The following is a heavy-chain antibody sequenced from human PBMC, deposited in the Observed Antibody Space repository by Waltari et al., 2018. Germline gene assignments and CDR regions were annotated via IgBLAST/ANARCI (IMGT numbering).Heavy chain of an antibody. D-gene: IGHD3-22*01. CDR3: ARGPQYYYDSSGSLDY. V-gene: IGHV4-34*01. CDR1: GGSFSGYY. J-gene: IGHJ4*02. CDR2: INQSGST. Sequence: QVQLQPWGAGLLKPSETLSLTCAVYGGSFSGYYWSWIRKPPGKGREWIGEINQSGSTNYNPSLKSRVTISVDTSKNQFSLKLSSVTAADTAVYYCARGPQYYYDSSGSLDYWGQGTLVTVSS.